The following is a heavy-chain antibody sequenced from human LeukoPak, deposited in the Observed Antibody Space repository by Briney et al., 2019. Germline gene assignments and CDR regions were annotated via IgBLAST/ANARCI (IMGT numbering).Heavy chain of an antibody. CDR3: ARVRRIAVTGASDY. D-gene: IGHD6-19*01. V-gene: IGHV3-7*01. CDR1: GFTLSSYW. Sequence: GGSLRLSCAASGFTLSSYWMSWVRQAPGKGLEWVANIKQDGSEKYYVDSVKGRFTISRDNARNSLYLQMNSLRAEDTAVYYCARVRRIAVTGASDYWGQGTLVTVSS. J-gene: IGHJ4*02. CDR2: IKQDGSEK.